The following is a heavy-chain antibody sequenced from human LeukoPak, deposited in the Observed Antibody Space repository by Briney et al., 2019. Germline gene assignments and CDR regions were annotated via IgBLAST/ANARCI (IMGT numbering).Heavy chain of an antibody. CDR1: GFTFSSYS. D-gene: IGHD5-18*01. J-gene: IGHJ3*02. CDR3: ASKKSGYSYGTDAFDI. Sequence: GGSLRLSCAASGFTFSSYSMNWVRQAPGKGLEWVSSISSSSSYIYYADSVKGRFTISRDNAKNSLYLQMNSLRAEDTAVYYCASKKSGYSYGTDAFDIWGQGTMVTVSS. CDR2: ISSSSSYI. V-gene: IGHV3-21*04.